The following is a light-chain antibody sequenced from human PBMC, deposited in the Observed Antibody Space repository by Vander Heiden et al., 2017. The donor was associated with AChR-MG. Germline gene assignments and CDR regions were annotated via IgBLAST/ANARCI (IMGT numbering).Light chain of an antibody. CDR3: RQALQTTWT. Sequence: DIVMTQSPLSLPVTPGEPASISCRSSQSLLHSNGYNYLDWYLQKPGQSPQLLIYLGSNRASGVPDRFSGSGSGTDFTLKISRVEAEDVGVYYCRQALQTTWTFGQRTKVEIK. V-gene: IGKV2-28*01. CDR2: LGS. CDR1: QSLLHSNGYNY. J-gene: IGKJ1*01.